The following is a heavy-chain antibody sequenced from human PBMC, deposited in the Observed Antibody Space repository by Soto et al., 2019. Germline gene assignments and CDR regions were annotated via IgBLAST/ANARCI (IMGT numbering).Heavy chain of an antibody. Sequence: QVQLVESGGGVVQPGRSLRLSCAASGFTFSSYGMHWVRQAPGKGLEWVAVIWYDGSNKYYADSVKGRFTISRDNSKNPLDLQMNGLRAEDTAVYYCARAGIAVADTHFDYWGQGTLVTVSS. D-gene: IGHD6-19*01. J-gene: IGHJ4*02. CDR3: ARAGIAVADTHFDY. CDR2: IWYDGSNK. CDR1: GFTFSSYG. V-gene: IGHV3-33*01.